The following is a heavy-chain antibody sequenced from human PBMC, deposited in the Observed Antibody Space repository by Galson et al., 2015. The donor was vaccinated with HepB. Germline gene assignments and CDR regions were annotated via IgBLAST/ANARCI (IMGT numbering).Heavy chain of an antibody. D-gene: IGHD2-21*01. V-gene: IGHV3-74*01. CDR3: ARGIPIGWDAFDI. CDR2: LNPDGTST. J-gene: IGHJ3*02. Sequence: SLRLSCAASGFSVSNFWMHWVRQVPGKGLIWVARLNPDGTSTSYVDSVKGRFTISRDNGENTLYLQMNNLRAEDTAVYFCARGIPIGWDAFDIWGQGSMVTVSS. CDR1: GFSVSNFW.